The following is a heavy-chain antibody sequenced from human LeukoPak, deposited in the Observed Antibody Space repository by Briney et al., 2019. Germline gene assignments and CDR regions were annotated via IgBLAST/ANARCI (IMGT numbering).Heavy chain of an antibody. CDR1: GYTFTSYD. CDR3: ARGPKWELLYYFDY. D-gene: IGHD1-26*01. Sequence: ASVKVSCKASGYTFTSYDISWVRQATGQGLEWMGWMNPNRGNTGYAQKFQGRVTMTRNTSISTAYMELSSLRSEDTAVYYCARGPKWELLYYFDYWGQGTLVTVSS. J-gene: IGHJ4*02. V-gene: IGHV1-8*01. CDR2: MNPNRGNT.